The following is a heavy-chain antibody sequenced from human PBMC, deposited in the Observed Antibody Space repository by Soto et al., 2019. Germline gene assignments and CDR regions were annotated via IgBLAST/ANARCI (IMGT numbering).Heavy chain of an antibody. Sequence: PGGSLRLSCAASGFTFSSYSMNWVRQAPGKGLEWVSFISTSSSYIYYADSVKGRFTISRDNAKNSLFLQMNSLRAEDTAVYYCVRHVTPTYDPLDYHFYGVDVWGLGTTVTVSS. V-gene: IGHV3-21*01. D-gene: IGHD3-22*01. J-gene: IGHJ6*02. CDR1: GFTFSSYS. CDR3: VRHVTPTYDPLDYHFYGVDV. CDR2: ISTSSSYI.